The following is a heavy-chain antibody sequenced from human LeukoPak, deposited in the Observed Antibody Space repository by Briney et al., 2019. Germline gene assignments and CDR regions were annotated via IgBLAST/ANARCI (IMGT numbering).Heavy chain of an antibody. CDR2: IRGSADST. Sequence: PGGSLRLSCAASGFTFSSYAMSWVRQAPGKGLECVSHIRGSADSTHYSDTVKGRFTISRDNSRNTLYLQMNSLRAEDTAVYYCAKGGGNGAFDPWGQGTLVTVSS. J-gene: IGHJ5*02. D-gene: IGHD4-23*01. CDR3: AKGGGNGAFDP. V-gene: IGHV3-23*01. CDR1: GFTFSSYA.